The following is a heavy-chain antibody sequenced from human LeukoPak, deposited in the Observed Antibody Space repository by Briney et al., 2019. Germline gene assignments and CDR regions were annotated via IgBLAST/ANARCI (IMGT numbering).Heavy chain of an antibody. CDR1: GFNFDDYA. J-gene: IGHJ4*02. Sequence: PGGSLRLSCAASGFNFDDYAMHWVRQAPGKGLEWVSLISWDGGSTYYADSVKGRFTISRDNSKNSLYLQMNSLRAEDTALYYCARSGYYPDYFDYWGQGTLVTVSS. CDR3: ARSGYYPDYFDY. CDR2: ISWDGGST. V-gene: IGHV3-43D*03. D-gene: IGHD3-22*01.